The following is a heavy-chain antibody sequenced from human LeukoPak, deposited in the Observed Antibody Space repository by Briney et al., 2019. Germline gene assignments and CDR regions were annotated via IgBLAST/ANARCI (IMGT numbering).Heavy chain of an antibody. J-gene: IGHJ6*03. CDR2: INHSGST. V-gene: IGHV4-34*01. CDR1: GGSFSGYY. Sequence: PSETLSLTCAVYGGSFSGYYWSWIRQPPGKGLEWIGEINHSGSTNYNPSLKSRVTISVDTSKNQFSLRLSSVTAADTAVYYCARGHYYYYMDAWGKGTTVTVSS. CDR3: ARGHYYYYMDA.